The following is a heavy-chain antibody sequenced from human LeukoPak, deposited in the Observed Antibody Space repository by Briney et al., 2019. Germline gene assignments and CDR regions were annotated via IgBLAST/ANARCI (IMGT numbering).Heavy chain of an antibody. CDR2: INPNSGGT. V-gene: IGHV1-2*04. Sequence: ASVKVSCKASGYTFTGYYMHWVRQAPGQGLEWMGWINPNSGGTNYAQKFQGWVTMTRDTSISTAYMELSRLRSDDTAVYYCAREGNYYDSSGYFPLDYWGQGTLVTVSS. CDR3: AREGNYYDSSGYFPLDY. CDR1: GYTFTGYY. J-gene: IGHJ4*02. D-gene: IGHD3-22*01.